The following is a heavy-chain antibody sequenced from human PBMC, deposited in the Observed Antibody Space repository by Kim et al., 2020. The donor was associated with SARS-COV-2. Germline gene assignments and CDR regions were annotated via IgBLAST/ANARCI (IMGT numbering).Heavy chain of an antibody. V-gene: IGHV3-23*01. J-gene: IGHJ6*03. Sequence: KGRFTISRDNAKNTLYLQMNSLRAEDTAVYYCAKSGRYIAVAGWYYYMDVWGKGTTVTVSS. D-gene: IGHD6-19*01. CDR3: AKSGRYIAVAGWYYYMDV.